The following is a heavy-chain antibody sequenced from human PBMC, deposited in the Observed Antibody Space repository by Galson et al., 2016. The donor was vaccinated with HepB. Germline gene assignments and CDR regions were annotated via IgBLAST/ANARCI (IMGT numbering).Heavy chain of an antibody. Sequence: SLRLSCAASGFTFSSYAMHWVRQAPGKGLEWVAVISYDGSNKYYADSVKGRFTISRDNSKNTLYLQMNGLRAEDTAVYNWAREGDDYGDYVSGDYYGMDVWGQGTTVTVSS. CDR1: GFTFSSYA. CDR3: AREGDDYGDYVSGDYYGMDV. V-gene: IGHV3-30-3*01. J-gene: IGHJ6*02. CDR2: ISYDGSNK. D-gene: IGHD4-17*01.